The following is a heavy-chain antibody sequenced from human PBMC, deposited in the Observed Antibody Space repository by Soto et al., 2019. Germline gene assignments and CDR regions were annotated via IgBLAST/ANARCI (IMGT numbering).Heavy chain of an antibody. D-gene: IGHD4-4*01. Sequence: PGGSLRLSCEASGFTFTKYGMHWVRQAPGKGLEWVAVISYDGNKEYFANSVKGRFTISRDNARNKLYLQMNSLRGDDTAVYYCVKDSFTNYSPYYYYAMDVWGQGTTVTVS. CDR3: VKDSFTNYSPYYYYAMDV. CDR2: ISYDGNKE. CDR1: GFTFTKYG. V-gene: IGHV3-30*18. J-gene: IGHJ6*02.